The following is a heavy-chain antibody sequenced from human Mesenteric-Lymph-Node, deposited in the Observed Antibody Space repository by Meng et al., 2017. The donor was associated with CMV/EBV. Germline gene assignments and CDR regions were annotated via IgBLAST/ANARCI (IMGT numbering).Heavy chain of an antibody. CDR1: GFSFSDYY. J-gene: IGHJ4*02. CDR2: ISGSSTI. D-gene: IGHD1-1*01. Sequence: GGSLRLSCAASGFSFSDYYMNWVRQAPGKGLKWVSSISGSSTIYYADSVRGRFTISRDNAKNSLYLQMDSLRVEDTAMYYCARIGGTTSDYWGQGTLVTVSS. V-gene: IGHV3-69-1*01. CDR3: ARIGGTTSDY.